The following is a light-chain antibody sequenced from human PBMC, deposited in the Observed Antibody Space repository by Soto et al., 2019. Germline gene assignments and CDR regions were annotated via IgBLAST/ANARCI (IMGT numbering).Light chain of an antibody. V-gene: IGKV3-20*01. CDR2: AAS. Sequence: VMTQPPLSLSVTPGQPASISCRASQSVTVNSLAWYQQKPGQAPRLLIYAASTRAAAVPDRFTGSGSGTDFALTISRLEPEDFGVYYCQQYGDSPLTSGPGTKVDIK. CDR3: QQYGDSPLT. J-gene: IGKJ3*01. CDR1: QSVTVNS.